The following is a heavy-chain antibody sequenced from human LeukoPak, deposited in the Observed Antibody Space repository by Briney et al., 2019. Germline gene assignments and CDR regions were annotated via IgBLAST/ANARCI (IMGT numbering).Heavy chain of an antibody. V-gene: IGHV4-59*01. Sequence: SETLSLTCTVSGGSISSYYWSWIRQPPGKGLEWIGYIYYSGSTNYNPSLKSRVTISVDTSKNQFSLKLSSVTAADTAVYYCARVAAAGFYNWVDPWGQVTLVTVSS. CDR3: ARVAAAGFYNWVDP. J-gene: IGHJ5*02. CDR2: IYYSGST. CDR1: GGSISSYY. D-gene: IGHD6-13*01.